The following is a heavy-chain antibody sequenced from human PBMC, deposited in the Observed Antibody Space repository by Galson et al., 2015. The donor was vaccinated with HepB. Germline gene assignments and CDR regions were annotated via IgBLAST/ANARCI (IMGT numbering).Heavy chain of an antibody. V-gene: IGHV4-34*01. CDR2: INHSGST. CDR3: ARYVLLWFGDLAPPDRQAAFDI. D-gene: IGHD3-10*01. CDR1: GGSFSGYY. Sequence: SETLSLTCAVYGGSFSGYYWSWIRQPPGKGLEWIGEINHSGSTNYNPSLKSRVTISVDTSKNQFSLKLSSVTAADTAVYYCARYVLLWFGDLAPPDRQAAFDIWGQGTMVTVSS. J-gene: IGHJ3*02.